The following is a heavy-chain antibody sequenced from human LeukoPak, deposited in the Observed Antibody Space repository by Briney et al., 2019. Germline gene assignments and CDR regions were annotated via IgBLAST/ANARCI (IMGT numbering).Heavy chain of an antibody. D-gene: IGHD3-3*01. Sequence: SETLSLTCTVSGGSISSGSYYWSWIRQPAGKGLEWIGRIYTSGSTNYNPSLKSRVTISVDTSKNQFSLKLSSVTAADTAVYYCARVFGDFWSGHDAFDIWGQGTMVTVSS. V-gene: IGHV4-61*02. CDR3: ARVFGDFWSGHDAFDI. CDR1: GGSISSGSYY. J-gene: IGHJ3*02. CDR2: IYTSGST.